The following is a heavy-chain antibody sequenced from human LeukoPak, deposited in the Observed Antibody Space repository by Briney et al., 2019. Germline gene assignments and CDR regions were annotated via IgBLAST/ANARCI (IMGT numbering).Heavy chain of an antibody. D-gene: IGHD4-11*01. CDR3: ARGKSYSRHFDY. CDR1: GGSFSGYY. J-gene: IGHJ4*02. Sequence: SETLSLTCAVYGGSFSGYYWSWIRQPPGKGLEWIGEINHSGCTNYNPSLKSRVTISVDTSKNQFSLKLSSVTAADTAVYYCARGKSYSRHFDYWGQGTLVTVSS. CDR2: INHSGCT. V-gene: IGHV4-34*01.